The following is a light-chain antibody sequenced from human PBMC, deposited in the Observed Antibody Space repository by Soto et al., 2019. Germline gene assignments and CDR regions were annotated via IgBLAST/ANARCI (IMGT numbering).Light chain of an antibody. Sequence: EIVLTQSPAALSLSPGERATLSCRASQSVSSNLAWHQQKPGQAPRLLIYGASTRATGIPDTFSGNGSGTEFTLTISSLQSEDFAVYYCQQYNNWPWTFGQGTKVEIK. CDR2: GAS. CDR3: QQYNNWPWT. J-gene: IGKJ1*01. V-gene: IGKV3-15*01. CDR1: QSVSSN.